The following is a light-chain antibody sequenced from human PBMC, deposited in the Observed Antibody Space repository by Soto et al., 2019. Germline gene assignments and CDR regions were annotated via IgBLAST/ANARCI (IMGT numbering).Light chain of an antibody. CDR3: QQSYSTLWT. CDR2: AAS. CDR1: QSISSY. Sequence: DIQMTQSPSSLSASVGDRVTITCRASQSISSYLNWYQQKPGKAPKLLIYAASSLQSGVPSRFSGSGSGTDFTLPISSRQPEDFATYYCQQSYSTLWTFGQGTKVEIK. J-gene: IGKJ1*01. V-gene: IGKV1-39*01.